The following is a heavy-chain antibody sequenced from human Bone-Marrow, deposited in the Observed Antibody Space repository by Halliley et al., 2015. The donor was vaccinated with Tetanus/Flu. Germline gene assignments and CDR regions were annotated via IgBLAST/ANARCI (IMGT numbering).Heavy chain of an antibody. D-gene: IGHD3-22*01. CDR2: ISDDGRNT. J-gene: IGHJ4*02. CDR3: ARWRAHLSNGYTDS. CDR1: GFTFSGSG. Sequence: SLRLSCAASGFTFSGSGMHWVRQAPGKGLEWVALISDDGRNTYYADSVKGRFTISRDSSESTLSLQMNSLRPDDTAVYYCARWRAHLSNGYTDSWGQGTLVTVSS. V-gene: IGHV3-30*03.